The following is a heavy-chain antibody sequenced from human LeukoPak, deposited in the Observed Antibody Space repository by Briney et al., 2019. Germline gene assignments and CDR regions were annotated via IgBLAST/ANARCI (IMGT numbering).Heavy chain of an antibody. J-gene: IGHJ4*02. V-gene: IGHV4-59*01. CDR3: ARESRDGSAFDY. D-gene: IGHD5-24*01. CDR1: GGSISSYY. Sequence: SETLSLTCTVSGGSISSYYWSWIREPPGKGLEWIGYIYYSGSTYYNPSLKSRVTISVDTSKNQFSLKLSSVTAADTAVYYCARESRDGSAFDYWGQGTLVTVSS. CDR2: IYYSGST.